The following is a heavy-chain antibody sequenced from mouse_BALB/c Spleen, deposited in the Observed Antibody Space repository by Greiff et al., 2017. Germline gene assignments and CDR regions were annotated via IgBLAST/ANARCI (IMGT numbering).Heavy chain of an antibody. J-gene: IGHJ3*01. V-gene: IGHV1-39*01. CDR2: INPYYGST. CDR1: GYSFTDYI. D-gene: IGHD1-2*01. Sequence: VQLQQTGPELVKPGASVKISCKASGYSFTDYIMLWVKQSHGKSLEWIGNINPYYGSTSYNLKFKGKATLTVDKSSSTAYMQLNSLTSEDSAVYYWSRSIGISTAAGFAYWGQGTLVTVSA. CDR3: SRSIGISTAAGFAY.